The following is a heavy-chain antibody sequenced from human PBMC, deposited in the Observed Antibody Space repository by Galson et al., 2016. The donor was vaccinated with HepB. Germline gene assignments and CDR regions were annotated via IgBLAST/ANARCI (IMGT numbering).Heavy chain of an antibody. D-gene: IGHD2-2*01. CDR3: AKDPTLGYCSSTSCYFGYFQH. J-gene: IGHJ1*01. Sequence: SLRLSCAASGFTFDDYAIHWVRQAPGKGLEWVSGISWNSGSIGYADSVKGRFTISRDNAKNSLYLQMNSLRAEDTALYYGAKDPTLGYCSSTSCYFGYFQHWGQGTLVTVSS. CDR1: GFTFDDYA. V-gene: IGHV3-9*01. CDR2: ISWNSGSI.